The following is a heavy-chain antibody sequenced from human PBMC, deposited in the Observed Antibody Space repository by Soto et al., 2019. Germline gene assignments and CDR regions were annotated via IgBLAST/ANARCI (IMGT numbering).Heavy chain of an antibody. CDR3: ARDAVVVAATFFDY. CDR1: GYAFAIND. V-gene: IGHV1-8*02. D-gene: IGHD2-15*01. J-gene: IGHJ4*02. CDR2: MSPKSGNT. Sequence: ASVKVSCKASGYAFAINDINWVRQATGQGLEWMGRMSPKSGNTTYGPKFQGRVTMTRDTSTSTVYMELSSLRSEDTAVYYCARDAVVVAATFFDYWGQGTLVTVSS.